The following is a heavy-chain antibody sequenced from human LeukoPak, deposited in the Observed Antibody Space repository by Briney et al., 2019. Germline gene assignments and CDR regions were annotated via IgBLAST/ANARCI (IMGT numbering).Heavy chain of an antibody. J-gene: IGHJ4*02. CDR1: GFTFSGSA. D-gene: IGHD1-26*01. V-gene: IGHV3-73*01. CDR3: TGGSTGYSSTTH. Sequence: GGSLRLSCAASGFTFSGSAMHWVRQAPGKGPEWVGRIRSKTNNYATAYAASVKGRVTISRDDSKNTTYLQMNSLKTEDTAVYYCTGGSTGYSSTTHWGQGTLVTVSS. CDR2: IRSKTNNYAT.